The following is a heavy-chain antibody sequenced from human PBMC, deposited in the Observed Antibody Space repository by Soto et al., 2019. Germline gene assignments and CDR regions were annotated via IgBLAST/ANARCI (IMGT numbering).Heavy chain of an antibody. D-gene: IGHD6-13*01. V-gene: IGHV4-59*01. CDR3: ARARVLAAAGSVYYYYGMDV. J-gene: IGHJ6*04. CDR1: GGSISSYY. CDR2: IYYSGST. Sequence: SETLSLTCTVSGGSISSYYWSWIRQPPGKGLEWIGYIYYSGSTIYNPSLKSRVTISVDTSKNQFSLKLSSVTAADTAVYYCARARVLAAAGSVYYYYGMDVCGKGTTITASS.